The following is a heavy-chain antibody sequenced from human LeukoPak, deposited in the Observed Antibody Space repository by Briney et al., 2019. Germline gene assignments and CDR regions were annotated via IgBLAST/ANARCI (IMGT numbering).Heavy chain of an antibody. Sequence: GASVKVSCKASGYTFTSYGISWVRQAPGQGLEWMVWISAYNGNTNYAQKLQGRVTMTTDTSTSTAYMELRSLRSDDTAVYYCARVYDSSGYYSWFDPWGQGTLVTVSS. CDR3: ARVYDSSGYYSWFDP. CDR1: GYTFTSYG. CDR2: ISAYNGNT. D-gene: IGHD3-22*01. V-gene: IGHV1-18*01. J-gene: IGHJ5*02.